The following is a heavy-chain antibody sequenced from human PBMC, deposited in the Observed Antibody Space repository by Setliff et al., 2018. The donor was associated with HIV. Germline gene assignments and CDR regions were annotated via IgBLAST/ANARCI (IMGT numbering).Heavy chain of an antibody. CDR3: ARVRTDEVRGVYDAFDI. D-gene: IGHD3-10*01. J-gene: IGHJ3*02. V-gene: IGHV1-69*13. CDR1: GYTFTIYD. Sequence: WASVKVSCKASGYTFTIYDITWVRQATGQGLEWMGGIIPMYDTRNYAQKFQGRVTITADEATSTVYMELSSLRSEDTAVFYCARVRTDEVRGVYDAFDIWGQGTMVTVSS. CDR2: IIPMYDTR.